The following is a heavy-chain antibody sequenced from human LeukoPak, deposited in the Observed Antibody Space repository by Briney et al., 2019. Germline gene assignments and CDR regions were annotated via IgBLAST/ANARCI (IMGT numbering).Heavy chain of an antibody. J-gene: IGHJ4*02. CDR2: ISYDGSKK. CDR3: ASSSAGVVSDY. Sequence: PGGSLRLSCAASGFTFSSYGMHWVRQAPGKGLEWVAIISYDGSKKYYADSVKGRFTISRDNSKNTLYLQMNSLRAEDTAVYYCASSSAGVVSDYWGQGTLVTVSS. D-gene: IGHD3-3*01. CDR1: GFTFSSYG. V-gene: IGHV3-30*03.